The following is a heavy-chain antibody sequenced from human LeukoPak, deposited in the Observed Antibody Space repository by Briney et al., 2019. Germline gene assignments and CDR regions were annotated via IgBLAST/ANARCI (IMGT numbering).Heavy chain of an antibody. D-gene: IGHD3-16*01. CDR3: ARSTNTSGGGVDY. CDR1: GFTVSNFF. V-gene: IGHV3-66*02. J-gene: IGHJ4*02. CDR2: LYSGGIT. Sequence: GGSLRLSCGASGFTVSNFFMIWVRQAPGRGLECVSVLYSGGITNYADSVKGRFTISRDNSKNTLFLHMTSLTTEDTAIYYCARSTNTSGGGVDYWGQGTLVFVSS.